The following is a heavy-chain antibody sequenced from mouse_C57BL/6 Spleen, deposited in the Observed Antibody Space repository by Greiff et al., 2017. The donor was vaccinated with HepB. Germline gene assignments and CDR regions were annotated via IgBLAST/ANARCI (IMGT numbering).Heavy chain of an antibody. J-gene: IGHJ4*01. CDR2: IYPRSGNT. D-gene: IGHD2-4*01. CDR3: ARREDYEEAMDD. CDR1: GYTFTSYG. V-gene: IGHV1-81*01. Sequence: QVQLQQSGAELARPGASVKLSCKASGYTFTSYGISWVKQRTGQGLEWIGEIYPRSGNTYYNEKFKGKATLTADKSSSTAYMELRSLTSEASAVDCCARREDYEEAMDDGGQGTSVTVSS.